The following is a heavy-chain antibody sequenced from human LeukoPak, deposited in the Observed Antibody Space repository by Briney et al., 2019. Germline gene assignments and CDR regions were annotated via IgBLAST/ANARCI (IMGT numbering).Heavy chain of an antibody. Sequence: ASVKVSCKASGYTFTGYYMHWVRQAPGQGLEWMGWINPNSGGTNYAQKFQGRVTMTRDTSISTAYMELSRLRSDDTAVYYCARDLASIFGVVRGRSIGGGFDPWGQGTLVTVSS. CDR2: INPNSGGT. D-gene: IGHD3-3*01. J-gene: IGHJ5*02. V-gene: IGHV1-2*02. CDR3: ARDLASIFGVVRGRSIGGGFDP. CDR1: GYTFTGYY.